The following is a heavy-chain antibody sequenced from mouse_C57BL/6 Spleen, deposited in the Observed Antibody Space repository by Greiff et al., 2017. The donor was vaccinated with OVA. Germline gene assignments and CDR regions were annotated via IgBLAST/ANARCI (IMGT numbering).Heavy chain of an antibody. CDR3: ARRGNLLWAMDY. D-gene: IGHD2-1*01. CDR2: IDPSDSYT. J-gene: IGHJ4*01. Sequence: QVQLQQPGAELVMPGASVKLSCKASGYTFTSYWMHWVKQRPGQGLEWIGEIDPSDSYTNYNQKFKGKSTLTVDKSSSTAYMQLSSLTSEDSAVYYCARRGNLLWAMDYWGQGTSVTVSS. CDR1: GYTFTSYW. V-gene: IGHV1-69*01.